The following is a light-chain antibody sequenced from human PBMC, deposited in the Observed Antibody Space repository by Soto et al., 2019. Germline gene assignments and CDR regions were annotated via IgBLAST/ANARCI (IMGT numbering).Light chain of an antibody. CDR2: RNN. Sequence: QSVLTQPPSASGTTGQRVTISCSGSSSNLGDNTVNWYQQLPGTAPKLLIYRNNRRPSEVPDRFSGSKSGTSASLAISGLQSDDEADYYCATWDDSLNGPVFGGGTKLTVL. V-gene: IGLV1-44*01. J-gene: IGLJ3*02. CDR1: SSNLGDNT. CDR3: ATWDDSLNGPV.